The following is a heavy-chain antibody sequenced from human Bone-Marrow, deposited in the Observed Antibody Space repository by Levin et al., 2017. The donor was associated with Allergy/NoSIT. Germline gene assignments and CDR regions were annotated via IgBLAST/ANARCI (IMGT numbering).Heavy chain of an antibody. CDR3: AREIHGYSSGWYYFDY. J-gene: IGHJ4*02. V-gene: IGHV3-64*01. Sequence: GESLKISCAASGFTFSSYAMHWVRQAPGKGLEYVSAISSNGGSTYYANSVKGRFTISRDNSKNTLYLQMGSLRAEDMAVYYCAREIHGYSSGWYYFDYWGQGTLVTVSS. CDR2: ISSNGGST. CDR1: GFTFSSYA. D-gene: IGHD6-19*01.